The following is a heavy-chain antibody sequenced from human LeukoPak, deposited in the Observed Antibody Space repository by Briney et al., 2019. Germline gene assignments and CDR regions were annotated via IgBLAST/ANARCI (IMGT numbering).Heavy chain of an antibody. CDR1: GFTFSNAW. V-gene: IGHV3-15*01. Sequence: GGSLRLSCAASGFTFSNAWMSWVRQAPGKGLEWVGRIKSKTDGGTTDYAAPVKGRFTISRDDSKNTLYLQMNSLKTEDTAVYYCTRRNYYGSGHRLRPYAFDIWGQGTMVTVSS. CDR3: TRRNYYGSGHRLRPYAFDI. J-gene: IGHJ3*02. CDR2: IKSKTDGGTT. D-gene: IGHD3-10*01.